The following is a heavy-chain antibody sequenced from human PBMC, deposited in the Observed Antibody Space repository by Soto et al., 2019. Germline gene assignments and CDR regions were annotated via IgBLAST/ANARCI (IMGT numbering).Heavy chain of an antibody. Sequence: QVQLVQSGAEVKKPGSSVKVSCKASGGTFSNSAIYWVRQAPGQGLVWMGGFNPIFGAPYYAQTFQGRVTITAGESTGPVYMDLSSLRSEDTAVYYWAVGNSTTYNWFDPWGQGTLVTVSS. CDR2: FNPIFGAP. CDR1: GGTFSNSA. J-gene: IGHJ5*02. CDR3: AVGNSTTYNWFDP. V-gene: IGHV1-69*01. D-gene: IGHD1-7*01.